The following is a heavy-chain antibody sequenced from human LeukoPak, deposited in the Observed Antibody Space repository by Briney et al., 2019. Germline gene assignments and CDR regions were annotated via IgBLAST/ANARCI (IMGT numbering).Heavy chain of an antibody. Sequence: GGSLRLSCAASGFTFSSYGMSWVRQAPGKGLEWVSAISGSGGSTYYADSVKGRFTISRDNSKNTLYLQMNSLRAEDTAVYYCAKDGGDYYGSGSHVDYWGQGTLVTVSS. CDR1: GFTFSSYG. J-gene: IGHJ4*02. D-gene: IGHD3-10*01. V-gene: IGHV3-23*01. CDR3: AKDGGDYYGSGSHVDY. CDR2: ISGSGGST.